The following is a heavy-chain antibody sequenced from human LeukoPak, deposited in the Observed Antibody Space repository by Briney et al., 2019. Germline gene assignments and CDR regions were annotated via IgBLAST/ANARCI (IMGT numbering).Heavy chain of an antibody. V-gene: IGHV3-33*01. CDR3: ARAAYKKYSSGWYFLDY. J-gene: IGHJ4*01. Sequence: GGSLRLSCAASGFTFSSYGMHWVRQAPGKGLEWVAVIWYDGSNKYYADSVKGRFTISRDNSKNTLYLQMNSLRAEDTAVYYCARAAYKKYSSGWYFLDYWGQEPWSPSPQ. D-gene: IGHD6-19*01. CDR1: GFTFSSYG. CDR2: IWYDGSNK.